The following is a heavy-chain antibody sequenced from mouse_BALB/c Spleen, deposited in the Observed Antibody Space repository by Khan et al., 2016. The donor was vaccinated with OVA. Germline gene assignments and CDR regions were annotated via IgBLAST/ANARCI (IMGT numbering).Heavy chain of an antibody. CDR2: ISSGSNTI. Sequence: EVELVESGGGLVQPGGSRKLSCAASGFTFSGFGMHWVRQAPEKGLEWVAFISSGSNTIYYADTVKGRFIISRDNPKKTLFLQMTGLRSEDTAMYFCARTGYYYFDYWGQGTTRTVSS. CDR3: ARTGYYYFDY. J-gene: IGHJ2*01. CDR1: GFTFSGFG. D-gene: IGHD2-3*01. V-gene: IGHV5-17*02.